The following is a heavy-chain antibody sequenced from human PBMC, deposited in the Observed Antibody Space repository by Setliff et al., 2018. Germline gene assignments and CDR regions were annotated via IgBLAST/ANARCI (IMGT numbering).Heavy chain of an antibody. V-gene: IGHV1-2*02. J-gene: IGHJ4*02. Sequence: ASVKVSCKASGYTFTGSHIHWVRQAPGQGVEWMGWINPNSGGTNYAQQFQGRVTMTRDPSIGTAYMELSGLRSDDTAVYYCARAGVAAADRKGLLEYWGQGTLVTVSS. D-gene: IGHD6-13*01. CDR2: INPNSGGT. CDR1: GYTFTGSH. CDR3: ARAGVAAADRKGLLEY.